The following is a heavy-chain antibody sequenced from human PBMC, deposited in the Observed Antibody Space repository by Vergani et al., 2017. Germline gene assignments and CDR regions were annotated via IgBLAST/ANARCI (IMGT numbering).Heavy chain of an antibody. CDR2: ISGSGGST. CDR3: AKEGGSYGRAFDI. CDR1: GFTFSSYG. V-gene: IGHV3-23*04. Sequence: VQLVESGGGVVQPGRSLRLSCAASGFTFSSYGMSWVRQAPGKGLEWVSAISGSGGSTYYADSVKGRFTISRDNSKNTLYLQMNSLRAEDTAVYYCAKEGGSYGRAFDIWGQGTMVTVSS. D-gene: IGHD1-26*01. J-gene: IGHJ3*02.